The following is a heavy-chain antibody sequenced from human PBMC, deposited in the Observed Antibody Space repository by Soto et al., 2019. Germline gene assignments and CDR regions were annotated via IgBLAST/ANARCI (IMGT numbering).Heavy chain of an antibody. CDR2: IYYSGST. V-gene: IGHV4-31*01. D-gene: IGHD5-12*01. Sequence: QVQLQESGPGLVKPSQTLSLTCTVSGGSISSGGYYWSWIRQHPGKGLEWIGYIYYSGSTYYNPSLKSLVTIXXDXSXXQFSLKLSSVTAADTAVYYCATGYEMATISTHFDYWGQGTLVTVSS. CDR1: GGSISSGGYY. J-gene: IGHJ4*02. CDR3: ATGYEMATISTHFDY.